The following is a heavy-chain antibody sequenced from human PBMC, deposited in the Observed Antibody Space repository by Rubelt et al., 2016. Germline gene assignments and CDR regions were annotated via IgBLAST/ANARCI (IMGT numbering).Heavy chain of an antibody. D-gene: IGHD2-21*02. CDR3: GGLPIIATASTYGY. CDR2: ISGGGGSA. Sequence: GSGGGLVQPGGSLRLSCAASGFTFTTPGMSWVRQAPGKGLEWVSTISGGGGSAYYADSVRGRFPISIANAKNTLYRQMNSLRAEDTAVYFCGGLPIIATASTYGYWGQGNLVTVSS. V-gene: IGHV3-23*01. J-gene: IGHJ1*01. CDR1: GFTFTTPG.